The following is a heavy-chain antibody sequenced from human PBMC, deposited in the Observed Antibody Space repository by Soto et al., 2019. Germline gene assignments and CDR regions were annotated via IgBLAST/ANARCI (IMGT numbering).Heavy chain of an antibody. Sequence: PSETLSLTCAVYGGSFSGYYWSWIRQPPGKGLEWIGEINHSGSTNYNPSLKSRVTISVDTSKNQFSLKLSSVTAADTAVYYCARAPRNLVATFLPPPPVQLNYGGQETRFPVSS. J-gene: IGHJ4*02. CDR1: GGSFSGYY. D-gene: IGHD5-12*01. V-gene: IGHV4-34*01. CDR3: ARAPRNLVATFLPPPPVQLNY. CDR2: INHSGST.